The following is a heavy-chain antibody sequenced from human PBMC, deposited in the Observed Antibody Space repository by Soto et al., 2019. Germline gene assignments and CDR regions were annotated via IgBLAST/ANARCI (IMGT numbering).Heavy chain of an antibody. CDR3: AGRSGDNFWSGCSALDV. CDR2: IYYSGST. D-gene: IGHD3-3*01. CDR1: GGSISSYY. Sequence: SETLSLTCTVSGGSISSYYWSWIRQPPGKGLEWTGNIYYSGSTNYSSSIQSRVTISVDTSTNPISRKLSSVTAADTDVYYCAGRSGDNFWSGCSALDVWLHGTTVT. V-gene: IGHV4-59*01. J-gene: IGHJ6*02.